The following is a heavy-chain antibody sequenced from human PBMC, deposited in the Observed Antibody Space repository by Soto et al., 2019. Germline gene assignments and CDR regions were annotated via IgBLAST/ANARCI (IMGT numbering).Heavy chain of an antibody. Sequence: QVQLVESGGGVVQPGRSLRLSCAASGFPFTSYGMHLVREGPGKGLEWVAFISYDGSNKFYADSVKGRFTISRDNSKNTLYLQMNSLRPEDTALYYCVGGQYYFDYRGQGTLVIVSS. V-gene: IGHV3-30*03. CDR1: GFPFTSYG. CDR3: VGGQYYFDY. D-gene: IGHD3-10*01. J-gene: IGHJ4*02. CDR2: ISYDGSNK.